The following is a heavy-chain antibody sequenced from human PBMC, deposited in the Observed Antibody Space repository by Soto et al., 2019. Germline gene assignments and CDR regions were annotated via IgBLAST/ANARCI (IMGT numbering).Heavy chain of an antibody. J-gene: IGHJ4*02. V-gene: IGHV3-30*18. CDR3: AKDWGRLELRWGGGY. Sequence: PGGSLRLSCAASGFTFSSYGMHWVRQAPGKGLEWVAVISYDGSNKYYADSVKGRFTISRDNSKNTLYLQMNSLRAEDTAVYYCAKDWGRLELRWGGGYWGQGTLVTVSS. D-gene: IGHD1-7*01. CDR2: ISYDGSNK. CDR1: GFTFSSYG.